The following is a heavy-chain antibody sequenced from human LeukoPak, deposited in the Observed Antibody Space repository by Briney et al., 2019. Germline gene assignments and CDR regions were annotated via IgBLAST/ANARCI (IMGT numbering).Heavy chain of an antibody. CDR3: ATGPYQMPFPNFDS. D-gene: IGHD2-2*01. CDR1: GFTFSSYA. V-gene: IGHV3-23*01. CDR2: ISGSGGST. J-gene: IGHJ4*02. Sequence: GGSLRLSCAASGFTFSSYAMGWVRQAPGKGLEWVSAISGSGGSTYYADSVKGRFTISRDNSKNTLYLQMNSLRAEDTAVYFCATGPYQMPFPNFDSWGQGTLVTVSS.